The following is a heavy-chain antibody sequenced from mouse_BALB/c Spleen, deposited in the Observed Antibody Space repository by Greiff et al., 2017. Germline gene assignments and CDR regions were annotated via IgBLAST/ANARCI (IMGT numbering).Heavy chain of an antibody. Sequence: EVMLVESGGGLVKPGGSLKLSCAASGFAFSSYDMSWVRQTPEKRLEWVAYISSGGGSTYYPDTVKGRFTISRDNAKNTLYLQMSSLKSEDTAMYYCASYWFAYWGQGTLVTVSA. CDR3: ASYWFAY. J-gene: IGHJ3*01. CDR2: ISSGGGST. CDR1: GFAFSSYD. V-gene: IGHV5-12-1*01.